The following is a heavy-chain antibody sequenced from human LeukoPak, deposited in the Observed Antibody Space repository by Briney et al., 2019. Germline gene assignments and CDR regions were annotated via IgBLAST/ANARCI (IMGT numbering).Heavy chain of an antibody. V-gene: IGHV3-30*02. CDR2: IRYDGSNK. CDR3: AKDVQNLFYYYYYMDV. J-gene: IGHJ6*03. D-gene: IGHD2/OR15-2a*01. Sequence: GGSLRLSCAASGFTFSSYGMHWVRQAPGKGLEWVAFIRYDGSNKYYADSVKGRFTISRDNSKNTLHLQMNSLRAEDTAVYYCAKDVQNLFYYYYYMDVWGKGTTVTVSS. CDR1: GFTFSSYG.